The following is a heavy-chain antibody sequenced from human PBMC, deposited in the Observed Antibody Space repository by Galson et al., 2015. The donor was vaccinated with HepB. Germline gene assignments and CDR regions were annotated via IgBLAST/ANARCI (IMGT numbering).Heavy chain of an antibody. CDR2: MSPSSGGT. D-gene: IGHD2-21*01. V-gene: IGHV1-8*01. CDR3: ARGVDRGVDS. Sequence: SVKVSCKASGYSFTTLDLSWLLQATGQGLEWMGWMSPSSGGTGYAQKFQGRVIMTRDTSISTAYMELSSLIFEDTAVYYCARGVDRGVDSWGQGTQVTVSS. J-gene: IGHJ4*02. CDR1: GYSFTTLD.